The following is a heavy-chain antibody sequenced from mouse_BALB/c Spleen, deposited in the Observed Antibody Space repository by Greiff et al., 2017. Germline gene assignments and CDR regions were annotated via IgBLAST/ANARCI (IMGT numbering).Heavy chain of an antibody. V-gene: IGHV5-15*02. CDR2: ISNLAFSI. CDR3: ARRHGNFYFDD. D-gene: IGHD2-1*01. Sequence: EVTVVESGGGLVQPGGSRKLSCAASGFTFSDYGMAWVRQAPGKGPEWVAFISNLAFSIYYADTVTGRFTISRENAKNTLYLEMSSLRSEDTAMYYCARRHGNFYFDDWGQGTTLTGSS. CDR1: GFTFSDYG. J-gene: IGHJ2*01.